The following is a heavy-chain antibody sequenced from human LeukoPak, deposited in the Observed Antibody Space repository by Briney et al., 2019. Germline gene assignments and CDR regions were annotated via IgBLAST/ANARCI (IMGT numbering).Heavy chain of an antibody. CDR1: GFPFSSYE. CDR3: ARKGLEGELGGFDC. Sequence: PGGSLRLSCGASGFPFSSYEVKWVPQAPGKGLEWVSGINRNGGTTGYADSVGRRYTSYRDHAKNSLYVQINSLSAEHRALYHCARKGLEGELGGFDCWGQGTLVTVSS. V-gene: IGHV3-20*01. J-gene: IGHJ4*02. CDR2: INRNGGTT. D-gene: IGHD3-16*01.